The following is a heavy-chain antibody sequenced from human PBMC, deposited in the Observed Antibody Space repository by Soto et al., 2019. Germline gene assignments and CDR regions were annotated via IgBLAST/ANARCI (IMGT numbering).Heavy chain of an antibody. D-gene: IGHD5-12*01. CDR2: IYSGGST. CDR3: ARVRPADSGYDGLYYYYDYMDV. J-gene: IGHJ6*03. Sequence: GGSLRLSCAASGFTVSSNYMSWVRQAPGKGLEWVSVIYSGGSTYYADSVKGRFTISRDNSKNTLYLQMNSLRAEDTAVYYCARVRPADSGYDGLYYYYDYMDVWGKGTKVTVSS. CDR1: GFTVSSNY. V-gene: IGHV3-66*01.